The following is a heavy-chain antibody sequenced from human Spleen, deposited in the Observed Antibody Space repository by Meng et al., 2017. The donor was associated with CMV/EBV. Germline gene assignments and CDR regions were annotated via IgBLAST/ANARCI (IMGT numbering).Heavy chain of an antibody. V-gene: IGHV4-34*01. CDR1: GGSFSGYY. CDR3: ARGRYFTTTLDY. Sequence: QVQLPQGGAGLLKPSETLSLTCAVYGGSFSGYYWSWIRQPPGKGLEWIGEINHSGSTNYNPSLKSRVTISVDTSKNQFSLKLSSVTAADTAVYYCARGRYFTTTLDYWGQGTLVTVSS. D-gene: IGHD4-17*01. J-gene: IGHJ4*02. CDR2: INHSGST.